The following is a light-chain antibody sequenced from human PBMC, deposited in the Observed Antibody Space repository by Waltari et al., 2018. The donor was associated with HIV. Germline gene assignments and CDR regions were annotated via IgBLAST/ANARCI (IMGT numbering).Light chain of an antibody. V-gene: IGLV2-14*03. CDR2: AHT. J-gene: IGLJ2*01. CDR3: SSFATSDTLL. CDR1: SYGIGLYNF. Sequence: QSALTQPASVSASPGQSITISCTGTSYGIGLYNFVSWYKKHPDKAPQLIIYAHTNRPSGASYRFSGSKSRNTASLTISGLQAEDEADYYCSSFATSDTLLFGGGTKLTVL.